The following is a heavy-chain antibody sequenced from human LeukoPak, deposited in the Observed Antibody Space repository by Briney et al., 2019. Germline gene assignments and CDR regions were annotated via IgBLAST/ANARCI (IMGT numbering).Heavy chain of an antibody. Sequence: GGSLRLSCAASGFTFSSYATSWVRQAPGKGLEWASAISGSGGSTYYADSVKGRFTISRDNSKNTLYLQMNSLRAEDTAVYYCAKAPSLAGTEVFDYWGQGTLVTVSS. CDR3: AKAPSLAGTEVFDY. CDR1: GFTFSSYA. J-gene: IGHJ4*02. V-gene: IGHV3-23*01. D-gene: IGHD6-13*01. CDR2: ISGSGGST.